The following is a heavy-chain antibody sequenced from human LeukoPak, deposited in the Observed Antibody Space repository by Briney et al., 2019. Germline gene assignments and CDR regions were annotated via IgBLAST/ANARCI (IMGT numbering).Heavy chain of an antibody. V-gene: IGHV3-48*02. D-gene: IGHD5-12*01. CDR1: GFTFSSYS. Sequence: GGALRLSCAASGFTFSSYSMNWVRQAPGKGLEWVSYIDRSSSKIYYAGAVKGRFTISRDNAKNSLYLQMNSLRDEDTAVYFCARVGYSGWDFDYWGQGTLVTVSS. CDR3: ARVGYSGWDFDY. CDR2: IDRSSSKI. J-gene: IGHJ4*02.